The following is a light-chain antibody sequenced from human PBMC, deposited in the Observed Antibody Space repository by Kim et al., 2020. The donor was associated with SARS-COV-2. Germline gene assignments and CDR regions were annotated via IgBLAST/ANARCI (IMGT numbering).Light chain of an antibody. J-gene: IGLJ3*02. V-gene: IGLV3-1*01. CDR2: QDT. Sequence: VSPGQPSSITCSGDKLGNKYACWYQQKPGQSPVVVIYQDTKRPSGIPERFSGSNSGNTATLTISGTQAMDEADYYCQAWDSSTAVFGGGTQLTVL. CDR1: KLGNKY. CDR3: QAWDSSTAV.